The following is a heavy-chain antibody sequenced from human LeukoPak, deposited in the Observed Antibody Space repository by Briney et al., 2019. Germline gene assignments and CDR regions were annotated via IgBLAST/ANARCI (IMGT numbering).Heavy chain of an antibody. Sequence: RASVKVSCKASGYTFTGYYMHWVRQAPGQGLEWMGWINPNSGGTNYAQKFQGRVTMTRDTSISTAYMGLSRLRSDDTAVYYCARDRRICSSTSCYLDVWGQGTTVTVSS. CDR2: INPNSGGT. D-gene: IGHD2-2*01. CDR1: GYTFTGYY. CDR3: ARDRRICSSTSCYLDV. J-gene: IGHJ6*02. V-gene: IGHV1-2*02.